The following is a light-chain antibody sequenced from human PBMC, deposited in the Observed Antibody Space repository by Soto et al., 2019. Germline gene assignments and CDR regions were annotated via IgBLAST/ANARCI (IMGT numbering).Light chain of an antibody. CDR2: EVN. J-gene: IGLJ1*01. V-gene: IGLV2-8*01. Sequence: QSVLPHPPSASWSPGQSVSISCTGTSSDVGGYNYVSWYQQHPGKAPKLMIYEVNKRPSGVPDRFSGSKSGNTASLTVSGLQAEDEADYYCSSYAGSSNVFGTGTKVTAL. CDR1: SSDVGGYNY. CDR3: SSYAGSSNV.